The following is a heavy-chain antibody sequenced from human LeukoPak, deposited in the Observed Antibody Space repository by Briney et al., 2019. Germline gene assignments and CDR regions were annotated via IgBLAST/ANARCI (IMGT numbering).Heavy chain of an antibody. Sequence: PGGSLRLSCAAPGFTLSSYWMSCVRHAPGKGREGVAHIKQDGREKYYVDSVKGGFTISRDNAKNSLYLQMNSLRAEDTAVYYCAREHSSGWFAYWGQGTLVTVSS. D-gene: IGHD6-19*01. CDR2: IKQDGREK. CDR1: GFTLSSYW. V-gene: IGHV3-7*01. J-gene: IGHJ4*02. CDR3: AREHSSGWFAY.